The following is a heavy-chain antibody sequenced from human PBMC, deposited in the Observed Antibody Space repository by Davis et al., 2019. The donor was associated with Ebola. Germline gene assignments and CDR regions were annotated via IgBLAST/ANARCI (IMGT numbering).Heavy chain of an antibody. Sequence: GESLKISCKDSGNSFTSHWIGWVRQMPGKGLDWMGIIYPGDSDTRYSPSFQGQVTISADKSIGTAYLQWSSLKASDTATYYCARQGTTSWDSWGQGTLVTVSS. CDR3: ARQGTTSWDS. J-gene: IGHJ4*02. V-gene: IGHV5-51*01. CDR1: GNSFTSHW. CDR2: IYPGDSDT. D-gene: IGHD2-2*01.